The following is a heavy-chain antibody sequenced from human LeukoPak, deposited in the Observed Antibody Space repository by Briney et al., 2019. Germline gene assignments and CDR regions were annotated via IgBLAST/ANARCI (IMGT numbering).Heavy chain of an antibody. Sequence: SETLSLTCTVSGDSISSTNYYWSWIRQPPGKGLEWIGEINHSGSTNHNPSLKSRVTISVDTSKNQFSLKLSSVTAADTAVYYCARARITMVRGVIGWFDPWGQGTLVTVSS. CDR2: INHSGST. V-gene: IGHV4-39*07. D-gene: IGHD3-10*01. CDR1: GDSISSTNYY. CDR3: ARARITMVRGVIGWFDP. J-gene: IGHJ5*02.